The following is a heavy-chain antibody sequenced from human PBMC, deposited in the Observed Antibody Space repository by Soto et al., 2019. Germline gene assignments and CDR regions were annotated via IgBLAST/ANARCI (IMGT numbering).Heavy chain of an antibody. CDR1: GGSFSSYA. V-gene: IGHV1-69*06. CDR2: IIPIFGTA. CDR3: ARTRYLRFLEWLLWYYFDY. J-gene: IGHJ4*02. D-gene: IGHD3-3*01. Sequence: SVKVSCKASGGSFSSYAISWVRQAPGQGLEWMGGIIPIFGTANYAQKFQGRVTITADKSTSTAYMELSSLRSEDTAVYYCARTRYLRFLEWLLWYYFDYWGQGTLVTVSS.